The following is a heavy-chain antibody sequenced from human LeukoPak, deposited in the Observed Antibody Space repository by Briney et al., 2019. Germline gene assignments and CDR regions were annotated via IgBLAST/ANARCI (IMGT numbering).Heavy chain of an antibody. CDR1: GYSISSGYY. D-gene: IGHD2-15*01. CDR2: IYHSGST. V-gene: IGHV4-38-2*02. J-gene: IGHJ5*02. CDR3: AGGLVVVAATPANWFDP. Sequence: SETLSLTCTVSGYSISSGYYWGWIRQPPGKGLEWIGSIYHSGSTYYNPSLKSRVTVSVDTSKNQFSLKLSSVTAADTAVYYCAGGLVVVAATPANWFDPWGQGTLVTVSS.